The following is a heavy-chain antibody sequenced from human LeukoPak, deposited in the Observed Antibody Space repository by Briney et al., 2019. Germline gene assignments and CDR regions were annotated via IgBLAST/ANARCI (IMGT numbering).Heavy chain of an antibody. CDR2: ISYDGSNK. Sequence: PGGSLRLSCAASGFTFSSYAMHWVRQAPGKGLEWVAVISYDGSNKYYADSVKGRFTISRDNSKNTLYLQMNSLRDEDTAAVYFAGGSSCWPHEGIDYWGQGTLVTVSS. J-gene: IGHJ4*02. V-gene: IGHV3-30-3*01. D-gene: IGHD2-15*01. CDR1: GFTFSSYA. CDR3: AGGSSCWPHEGIDY.